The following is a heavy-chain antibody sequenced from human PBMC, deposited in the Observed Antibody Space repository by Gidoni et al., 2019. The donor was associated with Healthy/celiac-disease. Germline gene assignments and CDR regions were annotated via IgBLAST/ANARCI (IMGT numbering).Heavy chain of an antibody. CDR3: AKDRATVSGIYYGMDV. CDR2: ISWNSGSI. V-gene: IGHV3-9*01. CDR1: GFTFDDYA. J-gene: IGHJ6*02. Sequence: EVQLVESGGGLVQPGRSLRLSCAAAGFTFDDYAMHWVRQAPGKGLEWVSGISWNSGSIGYADSVKGRFTISRDNAKNSLYLQMNSLRAEDTALYYCAKDRATVSGIYYGMDVWGQGTTVTVSS. D-gene: IGHD4-17*01.